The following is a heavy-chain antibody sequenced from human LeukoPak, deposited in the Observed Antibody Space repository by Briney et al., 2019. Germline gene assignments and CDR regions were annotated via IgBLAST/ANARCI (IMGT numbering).Heavy chain of an antibody. D-gene: IGHD4/OR15-4a*01. CDR2: ISYDGSNK. V-gene: IGHV3-30*04. Sequence: PGGSLRLSCAASGFTFSSYAMHWVRQAPGKGLEWVAVISYDGSNKYYADSVKGRFTISRDNSKNTLYLQMNSLRAEDTAVYYCARGRTVWWAFDIWGQGTMVTVSS. J-gene: IGHJ3*02. CDR3: ARGRTVWWAFDI. CDR1: GFTFSSYA.